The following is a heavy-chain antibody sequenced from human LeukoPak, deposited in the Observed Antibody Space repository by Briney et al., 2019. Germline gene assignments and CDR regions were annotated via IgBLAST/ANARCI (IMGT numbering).Heavy chain of an antibody. V-gene: IGHV5-51*01. D-gene: IGHD5-18*01. Sequence: GESLKISRKGSGYSLTSYWIGLVRQVPGKGLEGIGIIYPGDSDTRYSPSFQGQVTISADKSISTAYLQWSSLKASDTAMYYCARSIQLWPTVWFDPWGQGTLVTVSS. CDR1: GYSLTSYW. J-gene: IGHJ5*02. CDR3: ARSIQLWPTVWFDP. CDR2: IYPGDSDT.